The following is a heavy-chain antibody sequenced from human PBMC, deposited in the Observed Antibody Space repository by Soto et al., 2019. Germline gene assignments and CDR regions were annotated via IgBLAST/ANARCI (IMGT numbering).Heavy chain of an antibody. CDR1: GFTFGDYA. CDR2: ISWNSGSR. V-gene: IGHV3-9*01. J-gene: IGHJ3*02. CDR3: VKDFAPVASGDAFEI. D-gene: IGHD5-12*01. Sequence: EVQLVESGGRMVQPGRSLRLSCAASGFTFGDYAMHWVRQTPGKGLEWVSGISWNSGSRGYADSVKGRFTISRDNAKNSLFLQMNSLRAEDTAFYYCVKDFAPVASGDAFEIWGQGTMVTVSS.